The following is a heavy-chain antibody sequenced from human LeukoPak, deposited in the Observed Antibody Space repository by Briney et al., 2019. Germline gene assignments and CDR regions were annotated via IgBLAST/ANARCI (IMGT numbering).Heavy chain of an antibody. CDR2: MNPNSGNA. CDR1: GYTFTSYD. CDR3: ARGAWSPVTTPDY. V-gene: IGHV1-8*01. D-gene: IGHD4-17*01. J-gene: IGHJ4*02. Sequence: ASVKVSCKASGYTFTSYDINWVRQATGQGLEWMGWMNPNSGNAGYAQKFQGRVSLTRNTSISTAYMELSSLRSEDTAVYYCARGAWSPVTTPDYWGQGTLVTVSS.